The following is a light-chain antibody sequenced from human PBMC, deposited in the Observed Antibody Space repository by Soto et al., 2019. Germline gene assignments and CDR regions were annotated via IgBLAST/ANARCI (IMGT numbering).Light chain of an antibody. J-gene: IGLJ2*01. V-gene: IGLV1-47*01. CDR1: TFNIGSYY. CDR2: RNN. Sequence: QSVLTQPPSASGTPGQRVTISCSGNTFNIGSYYVYWYQHLPGMAPKLLMYRNNLRPSGVPERFAGSKSGTSASLAISGLRSEDEADYYCVGWDDSRNGVVFGGGTQLTVL. CDR3: VGWDDSRNGVV.